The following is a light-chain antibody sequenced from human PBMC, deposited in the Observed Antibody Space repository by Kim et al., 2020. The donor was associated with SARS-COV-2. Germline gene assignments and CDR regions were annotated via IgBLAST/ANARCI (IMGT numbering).Light chain of an antibody. Sequence: DIQMTQSPSSLSASVGDRITITCRASQTVTTYLNWYQQKPGKAPKLLIYAASTLQSGVPSRFSGSGSGTDFTLTISSVQPEDFATYYCQQSYTTLYTFGQGTKLEIK. CDR1: QTVTTY. J-gene: IGKJ2*01. V-gene: IGKV1-39*01. CDR2: AAS. CDR3: QQSYTTLYT.